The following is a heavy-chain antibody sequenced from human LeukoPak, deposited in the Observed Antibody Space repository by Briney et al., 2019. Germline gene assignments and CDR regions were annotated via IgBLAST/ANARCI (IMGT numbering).Heavy chain of an antibody. CDR2: IYHSGST. V-gene: IGHV4-4*02. CDR3: ARVGVEYYDFWSGYGNAFDI. J-gene: IGHJ3*02. Sequence: SETLSLTCAVSGGSISSSNWWSWVRQPPGKGLEWIGEIYHSGSTNYNPSLKSRVTISVDTSKNQFSLKLSSVTAADTAVYYCARVGVEYYDFWSGYGNAFDIWGQGTMVTVSS. D-gene: IGHD3-3*01. CDR1: GGSISSSNW.